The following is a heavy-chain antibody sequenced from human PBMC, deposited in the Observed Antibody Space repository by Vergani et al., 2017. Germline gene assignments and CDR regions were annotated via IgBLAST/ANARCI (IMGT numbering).Heavy chain of an antibody. Sequence: EVDLVESGGGLAQPGGSLRLSCEASGITFWKFGMHWVRQGPGKGLEWVSGISGSGGSTYYADSVKGRFTISRDNSKNTLYLQMNSLRAEDTAVYYCAKLWFGELNVDYWGQGTLVTVSS. CDR1: GITFWKFG. CDR3: AKLWFGELNVDY. V-gene: IGHV3-23*04. D-gene: IGHD3-10*01. CDR2: ISGSGGST. J-gene: IGHJ4*02.